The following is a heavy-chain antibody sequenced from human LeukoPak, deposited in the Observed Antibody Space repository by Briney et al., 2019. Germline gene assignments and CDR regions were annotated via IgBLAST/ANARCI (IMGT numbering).Heavy chain of an antibody. CDR1: GFTFSSYW. J-gene: IGHJ4*02. V-gene: IGHV3-74*01. D-gene: IGHD3-9*01. CDR3: ARDITISSFDY. CDR2: INSDGSST. Sequence: PGGSLRLSCAASGFTFSSYWMHWVRQAPGKGLVWVSRINSDGSSTSYADSVKGRFAISRDNAKNTLYLQMNSLRAEDTAVYYCARDITISSFDYWGQGTLVTVSS.